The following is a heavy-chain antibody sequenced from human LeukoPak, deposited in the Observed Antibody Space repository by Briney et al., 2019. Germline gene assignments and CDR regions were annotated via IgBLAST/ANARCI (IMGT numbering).Heavy chain of an antibody. CDR2: ISLDGNKK. V-gene: IGHV3-30*03. J-gene: IGHJ4*02. CDR3: ARDFRDYRDYVAYFDS. Sequence: GGSLRLSCAASGFTLINYGMHWVRQAPGKGLEWVAFISLDGNKKYYADSVKGRFTISRDNSRNTLYLQMNSLKVEDTAVYYCARDFRDYRDYVAYFDSWGQGTLVTVSS. CDR1: GFTLINYG. D-gene: IGHD4-17*01.